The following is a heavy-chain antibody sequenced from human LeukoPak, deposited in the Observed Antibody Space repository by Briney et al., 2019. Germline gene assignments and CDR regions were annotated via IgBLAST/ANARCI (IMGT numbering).Heavy chain of an antibody. CDR2: IYYSGST. CDR1: GGSISSYY. CDR3: ARWGEWSSGWYNWFDP. J-gene: IGHJ5*02. V-gene: IGHV4-59*01. D-gene: IGHD6-19*01. Sequence: PSETLSLTCTVSGGSISSYYWSWIRQPPGKGLEWIGYIYYSGSTNYNPSLKSRVTISVDTSKNQFSLKLSSVTAADTAVYYCARWGEWSSGWYNWFDPWGQGTLVTVSS.